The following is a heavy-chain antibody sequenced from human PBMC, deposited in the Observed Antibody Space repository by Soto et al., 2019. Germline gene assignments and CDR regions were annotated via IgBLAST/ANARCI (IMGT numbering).Heavy chain of an antibody. Sequence: GGSLRLSCAASGFTFSSYSMNWVRQAPGKGLEWVSSISSSSSYIYYADSVKGRFTISRDNAKNSLYLQMNSLRAEDTAVYYCARDHDCSSTSCPIDYWGQGTLVTVSS. CDR3: ARDHDCSSTSCPIDY. V-gene: IGHV3-21*01. CDR1: GFTFSSYS. CDR2: ISSSSSYI. D-gene: IGHD2-2*01. J-gene: IGHJ4*02.